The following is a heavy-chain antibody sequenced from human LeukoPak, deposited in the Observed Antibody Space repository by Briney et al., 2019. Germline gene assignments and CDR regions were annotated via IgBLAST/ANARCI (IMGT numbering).Heavy chain of an antibody. CDR2: IWPDGSNK. V-gene: IGHV3-33*01. CDR1: GFTFSTYA. CDR3: ARELAA. D-gene: IGHD6-13*01. Sequence: GGSLRLSCAVSGFTFSTYAMHWVRQAPGKGLEWVAAIWPDGSNKYYANSVKGRFTISRDNSKNTLYLQMNSLRGDDTAIYYCARELAAWGQGTLVTVSS. J-gene: IGHJ4*02.